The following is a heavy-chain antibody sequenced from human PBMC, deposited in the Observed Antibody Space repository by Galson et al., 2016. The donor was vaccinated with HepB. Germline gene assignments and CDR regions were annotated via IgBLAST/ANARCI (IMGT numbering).Heavy chain of an antibody. D-gene: IGHD3-9*01. CDR3: AKPEAGPYDILTGYSHVDY. V-gene: IGHV3-30*18. Sequence: SLRLSCAASGFTFSRSDMYWVRQAPGKGLEWVAVTSYDGSNEYYADSVKGRFTISRDNSKNTLYLQMNSLRAEDTAVYYCAKPEAGPYDILTGYSHVDYLGQGTLVTVSS. CDR2: TSYDGSNE. CDR1: GFTFSRSD. J-gene: IGHJ4*02.